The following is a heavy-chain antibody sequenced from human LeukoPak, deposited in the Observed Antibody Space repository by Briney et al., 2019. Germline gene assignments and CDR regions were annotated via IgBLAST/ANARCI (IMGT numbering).Heavy chain of an antibody. CDR3: ARGHYDSSGSSFDY. CDR1: GFTVSSNF. V-gene: IGHV3-66*01. CDR2: IFSGGTI. Sequence: GGSLRLSCAASGFTVSSNFMSWVRQAPGKGLEWVSVIFSGGTIYYADSVKGRFTISRDNSKNTLYLQMSSLRAEDTAVYYCARGHYDSSGSSFDYWGQGTLVTVSS. D-gene: IGHD3-22*01. J-gene: IGHJ4*02.